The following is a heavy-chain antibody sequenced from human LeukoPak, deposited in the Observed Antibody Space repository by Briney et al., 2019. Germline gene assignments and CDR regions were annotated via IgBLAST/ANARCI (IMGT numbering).Heavy chain of an antibody. CDR1: GGSISSGGYY. V-gene: IGHV4-31*03. CDR2: IYYSGST. D-gene: IGHD3-3*01. Sequence: SETLSLTCTVSGGSISSGGYYWSWIRQHPGKGLEWIGYIYYSGSTYYNPSLKSRVTISVDTSKNQFSLKLSSVTAADTAVYYCARGKLRFLEWITDYYMDVWGKGTTVTVSS. J-gene: IGHJ6*03. CDR3: ARGKLRFLEWITDYYMDV.